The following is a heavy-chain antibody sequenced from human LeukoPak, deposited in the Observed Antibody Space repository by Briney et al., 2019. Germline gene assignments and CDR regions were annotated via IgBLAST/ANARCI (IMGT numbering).Heavy chain of an antibody. CDR3: ARAGGFSSPFGY. CDR1: GGSISSGGYY. Sequence: SETLSLTCTVSGGSISSGGYYWSWIRQHPGKGLEWIGYIYYSRSTYYNPSLKSRVTISVDTSKNQFSLKLSSVTAADTAVYYCARAGGFSSPFGYWGQGTLVTVSS. CDR2: IYYSRST. V-gene: IGHV4-31*03. D-gene: IGHD3-3*01. J-gene: IGHJ4*02.